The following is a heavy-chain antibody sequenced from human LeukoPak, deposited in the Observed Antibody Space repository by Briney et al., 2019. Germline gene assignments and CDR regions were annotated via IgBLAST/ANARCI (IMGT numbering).Heavy chain of an antibody. CDR1: GFTFSSYG. V-gene: IGHV3-30*02. Sequence: GGSLRLSCAASGFTFSSYGMHWVSQAPGKGLEWVAFIRYDGSNKYYADSVKGRFTISRDNSKNTLYLQMNSLRAEGTAVYYCAKDRSSGWYANGFDYWGQGTLVTVSS. D-gene: IGHD6-19*01. CDR2: IRYDGSNK. J-gene: IGHJ4*02. CDR3: AKDRSSGWYANGFDY.